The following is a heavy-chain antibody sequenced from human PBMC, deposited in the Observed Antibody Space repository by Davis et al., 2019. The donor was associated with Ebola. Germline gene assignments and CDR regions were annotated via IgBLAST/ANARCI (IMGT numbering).Heavy chain of an antibody. D-gene: IGHD2-15*01. V-gene: IGHV5-51*01. J-gene: IGHJ5*02. Sequence: GESLKISCKVSGYVLTEHWIAWVRQVPGKGLEWMGIIYPGDSDTRYSPSFQGQVTISADKSISTAYLQWSSLKASDTAMYYCARGYCSGGSCYSIPHWFDPWGQGTLVTVSS. CDR3: ARGYCSGGSCYSIPHWFDP. CDR2: IYPGDSDT. CDR1: GYVLTEHW.